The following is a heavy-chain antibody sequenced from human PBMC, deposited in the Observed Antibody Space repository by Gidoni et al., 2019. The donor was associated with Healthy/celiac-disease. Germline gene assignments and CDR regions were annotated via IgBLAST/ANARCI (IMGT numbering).Heavy chain of an antibody. D-gene: IGHD1-26*01. J-gene: IGHJ4*02. CDR3: TRGLVVGGTYSGLDH. CDR2: LRNKVNSYST. Sequence: EVQLVASGGGLVQPGGSLRLSCAASGFTASDHYMDWVRQAPGRGLEWVGRLRNKVNSYSTDYAASVKGRFTISRGESENSVHLQMNSLKIEDTAVDFCTRGLVVGGTYSGLDHWGQGILVTVSS. V-gene: IGHV3-72*01. CDR1: GFTASDHY.